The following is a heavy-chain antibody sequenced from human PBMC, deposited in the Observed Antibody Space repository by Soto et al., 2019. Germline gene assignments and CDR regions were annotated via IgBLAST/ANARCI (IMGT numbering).Heavy chain of an antibody. J-gene: IGHJ4*02. CDR2: RSYDGSNK. CDR3: AKDPSNRVYGDYVGY. V-gene: IGHV3-30*18. D-gene: IGHD4-17*01. Sequence: GGSLRLSCAASGFTFSSYGRHWVRQAPGKWLEWVAVRSYDGSNKYYADSVRCRFTISRDNSKNTRYLQMTSLRPEDPAVYYCAKDPSNRVYGDYVGYWGQGTLVTVS. CDR1: GFTFSSYG.